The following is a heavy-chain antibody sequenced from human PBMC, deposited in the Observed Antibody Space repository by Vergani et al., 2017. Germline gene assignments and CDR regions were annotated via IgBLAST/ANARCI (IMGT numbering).Heavy chain of an antibody. V-gene: IGHV3-21*01. Sequence: EVQLVESGGGLVKPGGSLRLSCAASGFTFSSYSMNWVRQAPGKGLEWVSSISSSSSYIYYADSVKGRFTISRDNSKNTLYLQMNSLRAEDTAVYYCAKSSNPSLWGQGTLVTVSS. D-gene: IGHD4-11*01. CDR1: GFTFSSYS. CDR2: ISSSSSYI. CDR3: AKSSNPSL. J-gene: IGHJ4*02.